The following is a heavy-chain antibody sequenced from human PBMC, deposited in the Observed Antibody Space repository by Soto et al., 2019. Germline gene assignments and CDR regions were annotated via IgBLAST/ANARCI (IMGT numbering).Heavy chain of an antibody. CDR3: VRVLRYTYDY. V-gene: IGHV3-72*01. J-gene: IGHJ4*02. D-gene: IGHD1-26*01. Sequence: GGSLRLSCAASGFTFSDHYMDWVRQAPGKGLEWVGRSRNKPNSYTTEYAASVKGTFTISRDDSKNSLYLQMNSLKTEDTAVYFCVRVLRYTYDYWGQGTQVTVSS. CDR2: SRNKPNSYTT. CDR1: GFTFSDHY.